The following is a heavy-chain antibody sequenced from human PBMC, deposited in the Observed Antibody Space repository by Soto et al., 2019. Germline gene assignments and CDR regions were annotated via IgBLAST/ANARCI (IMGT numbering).Heavy chain of an antibody. V-gene: IGHV1-18*01. D-gene: IGHD3-10*01. CDR2: ISAYNGNT. J-gene: IGHJ6*02. CDR1: GYTFTSYG. Sequence: ASVKVSCKASGYTFTSYGISWVRQAPGQGLEWMGWISAYNGNTNYAQKLQGRVTMTTDTSTSTAYMELRSLRSDDTAVYYCHSTMVRGVPYGMVVWGQGTMVTVSS. CDR3: HSTMVRGVPYGMVV.